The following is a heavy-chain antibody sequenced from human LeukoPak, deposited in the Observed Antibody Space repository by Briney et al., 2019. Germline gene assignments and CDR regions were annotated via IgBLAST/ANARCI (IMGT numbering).Heavy chain of an antibody. J-gene: IGHJ3*01. Sequence: SETLSLTCTVSGGSISSSSYYWGWIRQPPGKGLEWIGSIYYSGSTYYNPSLKSRVTISVDTSKNQFSLKLSSVTAADTAVYYCARGRWALGLWGQGTMVTVSS. V-gene: IGHV4-39*07. CDR3: ARGRWALGL. CDR2: IYYSGST. CDR1: GGSISSSSYY. D-gene: IGHD6-13*01.